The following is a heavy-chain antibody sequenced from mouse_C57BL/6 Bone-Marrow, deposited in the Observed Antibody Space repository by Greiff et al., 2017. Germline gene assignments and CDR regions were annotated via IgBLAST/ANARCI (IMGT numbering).Heavy chain of an antibody. CDR2: ISYSGST. CDR3: AIPHYYGSSSFAY. CDR1: GYSITSGYD. Sequence: DVKLVESGPGMVKPSQSLSLTCTVTGYSITSGYDWHWIRHFPGNKLEWMGYISYSGSTNYNPSLKSRISITHDTSKNHFFLKLNSVTTEDTATYYCAIPHYYGSSSFAYWCQGTLVTVSA. V-gene: IGHV3-1*01. J-gene: IGHJ3*01. D-gene: IGHD1-1*01.